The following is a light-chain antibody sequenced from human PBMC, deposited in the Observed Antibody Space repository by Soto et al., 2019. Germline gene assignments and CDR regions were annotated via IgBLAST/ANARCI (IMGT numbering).Light chain of an antibody. V-gene: IGKV1-33*01. CDR3: QQYENLPT. J-gene: IGKJ5*01. CDR1: QNINNY. CDR2: DAS. Sequence: DIQMAKSPSFVFGSVGERVKITFQASQNINNYLNWYQQKPGRAPKLLIYDASNLEAGVPSRFRGSGSGTDFTFTISRLQPEDIATYYCQQYENLPTFGQGTRLEI.